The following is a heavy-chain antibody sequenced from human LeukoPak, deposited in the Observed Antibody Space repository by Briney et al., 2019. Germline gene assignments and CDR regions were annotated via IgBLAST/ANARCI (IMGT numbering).Heavy chain of an antibody. D-gene: IGHD2-2*01. CDR2: ISSSGSTI. V-gene: IGHV3-48*03. CDR1: GFTFSSYE. Sequence: GGSLRLSCAASGFTFSSYEMNWVRQAPGKGLEWVSYISSSGSTIYYADSVKGRFTISRDNAKNSLYLQMNSLRAEDTAVYYCARTTALYCSSTSCSSYYYYYMDVWGKGTTVTISS. CDR3: ARTTALYCSSTSCSSYYYYYMDV. J-gene: IGHJ6*03.